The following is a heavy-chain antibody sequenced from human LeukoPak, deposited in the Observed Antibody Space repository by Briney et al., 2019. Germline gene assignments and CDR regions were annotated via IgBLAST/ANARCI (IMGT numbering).Heavy chain of an antibody. CDR1: GGTFSSYA. CDR2: IIPIFGTA. D-gene: IGHD3-10*01. Sequence: SVKVSCKASGGTFSSYAISWVRQAPGQGLEWMGGIIPIFGTANYAQKFQGRVTITADESTSTAYMELSSLRSEDTAVYYCAGSRLLWFGEFGDWGQGTLVTVSS. CDR3: AGSRLLWFGEFGD. V-gene: IGHV1-69*13. J-gene: IGHJ4*02.